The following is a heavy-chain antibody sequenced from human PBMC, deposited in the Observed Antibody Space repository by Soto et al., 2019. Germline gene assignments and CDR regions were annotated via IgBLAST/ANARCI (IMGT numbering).Heavy chain of an antibody. CDR2: IYYSGST. CDR3: ARAIWASGDYYYYYMDV. D-gene: IGHD3-16*01. Sequence: SETLSLTCTVSGGSISGYYWSWIRQPPGKGLEWIGYIYYSGSTSYNPSLKSRVTISVDTSKNQFSLKLSSVTAADTAVYHCARAIWASGDYYYYYMDVWGRGTTVTXSS. J-gene: IGHJ6*03. CDR1: GGSISGYY. V-gene: IGHV4-59*01.